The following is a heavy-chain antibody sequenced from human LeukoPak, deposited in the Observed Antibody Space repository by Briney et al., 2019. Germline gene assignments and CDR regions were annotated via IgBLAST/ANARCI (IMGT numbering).Heavy chain of an antibody. Sequence: GGSLRLSCAASGFTFSTYWMHWVRQVPGKGLVWVSRISSDGANANYADSVKGRFTISRDNAKNTLYLQMNSLRAEDTAVYYCVLLSLTPGWGQGTLVTVSS. J-gene: IGHJ4*02. V-gene: IGHV3-74*01. CDR3: VLLSLTPG. D-gene: IGHD3-10*01. CDR2: ISSDGANA. CDR1: GFTFSTYW.